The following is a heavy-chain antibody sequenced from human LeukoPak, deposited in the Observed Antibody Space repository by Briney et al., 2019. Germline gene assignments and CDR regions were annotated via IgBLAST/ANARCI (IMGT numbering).Heavy chain of an antibody. V-gene: IGHV3-7*01. CDR2: IKQDGRKT. D-gene: IGHD3-16*01. Sequence: GGALTLSCPACGCSFTNYWMGWLRQAPGKELDYVGNIKQDGRKTYYVDALRGRLTISRHNDKNSLYVQMNSQLVEERAGYYLLRHDRSDSGYYYDTYWGQGTLVTVSS. CDR3: LRHDRSDSGYYYDTY. J-gene: IGHJ4*02. CDR1: GCSFTNYW.